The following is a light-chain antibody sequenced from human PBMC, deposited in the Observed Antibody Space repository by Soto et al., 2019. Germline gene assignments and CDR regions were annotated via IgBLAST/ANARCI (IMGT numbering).Light chain of an antibody. CDR3: SSYTSGSTRV. J-gene: IGLJ3*02. V-gene: IGLV2-14*01. Sequence: QSALTQPASVSGSPGQSITISCTGTSSDVGGYNYVSWYQQHPGKAPKLMIYDVGNRPSGVSNRFSGSKSGNTASLTISGLQAEDEADYYCSSYTSGSTRVFGGWTKLTVL. CDR2: DVG. CDR1: SSDVGGYNY.